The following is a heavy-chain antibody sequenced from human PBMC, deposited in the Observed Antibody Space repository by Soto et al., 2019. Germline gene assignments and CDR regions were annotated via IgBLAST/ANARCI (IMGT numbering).Heavy chain of an antibody. D-gene: IGHD1-26*01. CDR3: ASRVGLRDGSYYNPDY. V-gene: IGHV1-69*12. Sequence: QVQLVQSGAEVKKPGSSVKVSCKASGGTFSSYAISWVRQAPGQGLEWMGGIIPIFGTANYAQKFQGRVTITEDESTSTAYMELSSLRSEDTAVYYCASRVGLRDGSYYNPDYWGQGTLVTVSS. CDR1: GGTFSSYA. CDR2: IIPIFGTA. J-gene: IGHJ4*02.